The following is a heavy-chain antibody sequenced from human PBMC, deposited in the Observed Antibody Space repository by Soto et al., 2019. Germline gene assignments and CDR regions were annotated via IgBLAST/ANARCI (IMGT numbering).Heavy chain of an antibody. D-gene: IGHD3-3*01. CDR1: GFTFSSYE. V-gene: IGHV3-48*03. CDR2: ISSSGSTI. CDR3: ARDRTYYDFWSGLPTQTIVYYGMDV. Sequence: PGGSLRLSCAASGFTFSSYEMNWVRQAPGKGLGWVSYISSSGSTIYYADSVKGRFTISRDNPKNSLYLQMNSLRAEDTAVYYCARDRTYYDFWSGLPTQTIVYYGMDVWGQGTTVTVS. J-gene: IGHJ6*02.